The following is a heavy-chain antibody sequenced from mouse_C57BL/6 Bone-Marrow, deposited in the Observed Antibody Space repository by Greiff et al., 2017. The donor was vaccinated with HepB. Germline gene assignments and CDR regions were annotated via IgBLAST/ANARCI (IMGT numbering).Heavy chain of an antibody. CDR3: APGTYGWYFDV. D-gene: IGHD3-3*01. V-gene: IGHV14-2*01. CDR1: RFNIKDYY. CDR2: IDPEDGET. J-gene: IGHJ1*03. Sequence: EVQLQQSGAELVKPGASVKLSCTASRFNIKDYYMHWVKQRTEQGLEWIGRIDPEDGETKYDPKFQGKATITADTSSNTAYLQLSSLTSEDTAVYYCAPGTYGWYFDVWGTGTTVTVSS.